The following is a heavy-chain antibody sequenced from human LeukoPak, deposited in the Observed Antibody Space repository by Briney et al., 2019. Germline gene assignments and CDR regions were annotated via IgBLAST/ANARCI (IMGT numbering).Heavy chain of an antibody. CDR3: AAGPVYDYFEF. Sequence: ASVKVSCKASEYSFTDYYIHWVRQAPGQGLEWMGWINPNSGGTNSAQKFQVRITLTRDTSISTAYMGLSRLGSDDTAVYYCAAGPVYDYFEFWGQGTLVTASS. CDR1: EYSFTDYY. CDR2: INPNSGGT. J-gene: IGHJ4*02. V-gene: IGHV1-2*02. D-gene: IGHD3-22*01.